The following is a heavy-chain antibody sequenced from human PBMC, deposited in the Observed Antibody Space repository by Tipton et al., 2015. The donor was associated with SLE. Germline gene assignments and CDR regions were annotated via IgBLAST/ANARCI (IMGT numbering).Heavy chain of an antibody. CDR3: ARDGAIGARPGSFDY. CDR2: FSYSGGI. V-gene: IGHV4-59*01. CDR1: GDSISSKY. D-gene: IGHD6-6*01. Sequence: TLSLTCSVSGDSISSKYWSWIRQAPGRGLEWIGYFSYSGGINYNPSLKSRVTISADTSKNQFSLKLSSVTAADTAVYFCARDGAIGARPGSFDYWGQGALVAVSS. J-gene: IGHJ4*02.